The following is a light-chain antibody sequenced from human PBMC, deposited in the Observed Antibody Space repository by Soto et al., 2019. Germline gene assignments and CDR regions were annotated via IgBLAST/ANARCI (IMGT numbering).Light chain of an antibody. CDR2: AAS. J-gene: IGKJ2*01. V-gene: IGKV1-39*01. Sequence: DIQMTQSPSSLSASLGDRVTITCRASQNINSHLNWYQQKPGKAPKVLIYAASRLQSGVPSRFRGSGSGTEFTLPISCLEPEDFATYYCQQSHITTLFTFGKGTKLEIK. CDR3: QQSHITTLFT. CDR1: QNINSH.